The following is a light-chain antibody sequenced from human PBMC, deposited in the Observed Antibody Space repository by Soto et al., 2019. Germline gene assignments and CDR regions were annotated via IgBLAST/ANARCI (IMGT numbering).Light chain of an antibody. CDR2: GAS. Sequence: EVVLPQSPNTLSLSPGERATLSCWASQSLSSSYLAWYQQKPGQAPRLLMFGASSRATGIPDRFNGSGSGTDFILTISRLEPEDVAVYYCQQHGTSPYTFGRGTVLEIK. V-gene: IGKV3-20*01. CDR1: QSLSSSY. CDR3: QQHGTSPYT. J-gene: IGKJ2*01.